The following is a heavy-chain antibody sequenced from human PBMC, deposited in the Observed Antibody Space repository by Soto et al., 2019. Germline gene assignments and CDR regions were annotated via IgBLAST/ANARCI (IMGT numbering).Heavy chain of an antibody. CDR3: AIGDLGVPMFEF. D-gene: IGHD2-8*01. V-gene: IGHV4-4*02. CDR2: IDHNGRT. Sequence: QVQLQESGPGLVKPSGTLSLTCTVSSGAISSGHWWSWVRQPPGKGLEWIGEIDHNGRTKYNPSLRSRLTMAVEKSKNQFSVQLSSVTAADTAVYYCAIGDLGVPMFEFWGQGTRVSVSS. J-gene: IGHJ4*02. CDR1: SGAISSGHW.